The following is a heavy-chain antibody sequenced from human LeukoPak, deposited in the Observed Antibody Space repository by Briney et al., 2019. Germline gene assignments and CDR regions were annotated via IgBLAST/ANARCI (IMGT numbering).Heavy chain of an antibody. CDR1: GGSIRNYNNY. CDR3: ARSLYSNYYDRLGWFDP. J-gene: IGHJ5*02. V-gene: IGHV4-4*07. CDR2: IYTSGST. D-gene: IGHD3-22*01. Sequence: SEILSLTCIVSGGSIRNYNNYWGWIRQPAGKGLEWIGRIYTSGSTNYNPSLKSRVTMSVDTSKNQFSLKLSSVTAADTAVYYCARSLYSNYYDRLGWFDPWGQGTLVTVSS.